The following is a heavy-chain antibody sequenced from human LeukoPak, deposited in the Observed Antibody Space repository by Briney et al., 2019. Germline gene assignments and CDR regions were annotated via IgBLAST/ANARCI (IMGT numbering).Heavy chain of an antibody. V-gene: IGHV5-51*01. CDR3: ARRRDLYSGSYYPFDY. Sequence: GESLKISCKGSGYSFTTYWIGWGRQMPGKGLEWMGIIYPGDSETRYSPSFQGQVTISADKSISTAYLQWSSLKASDTAMYYCARRRDLYSGSYYPFDYWGQGTLVTVSS. J-gene: IGHJ4*02. D-gene: IGHD1-26*01. CDR1: GYSFTTYW. CDR2: IYPGDSET.